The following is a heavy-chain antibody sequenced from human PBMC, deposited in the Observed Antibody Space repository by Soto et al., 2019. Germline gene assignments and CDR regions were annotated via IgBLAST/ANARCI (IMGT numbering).Heavy chain of an antibody. CDR3: ARGSSNWAYYFDF. V-gene: IGHV3-48*02. CDR2: ITSSGTTV. CDR1: GFTFSSYR. J-gene: IGHJ4*02. D-gene: IGHD6-13*01. Sequence: EVHLVESGGGLVQPGGSLRLSCAASGFTFSSYRLNWVRQAPGKGLEWVSYITSSGTTVYYADSVRARFTISRDNAKNSLYLQMNSLRDDDTAVYYCARGSSNWAYYFDFWGQGTLVTVSS.